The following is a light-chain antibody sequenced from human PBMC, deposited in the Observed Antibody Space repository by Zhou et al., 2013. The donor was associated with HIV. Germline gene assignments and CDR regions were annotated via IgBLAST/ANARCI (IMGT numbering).Light chain of an antibody. Sequence: DIQMTQSPPSLSASVGDSVSITCRASQSISTYLNWYQQKPGKAPNLLIFAASNLQSGVPSRFSGSGSATDFTLTISSLQPEDFATYYCQQSYTFPRTFGQGTKVEAK. CDR3: QQSYTFPRT. V-gene: IGKV1-39*01. CDR2: AAS. CDR1: QSISTY. J-gene: IGKJ1*01.